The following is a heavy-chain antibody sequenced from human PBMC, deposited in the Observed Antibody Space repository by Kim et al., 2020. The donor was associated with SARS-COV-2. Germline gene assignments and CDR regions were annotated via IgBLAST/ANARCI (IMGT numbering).Heavy chain of an antibody. CDR2: ISGSSGGT. V-gene: IGHV3-23*01. D-gene: IGHD1-26*01. J-gene: IGHJ4*02. CDR1: GFTFSSYA. CDR3: GKAGSGYVDF. Sequence: GGSLRLSCAASGFTFSSYAMSWVRQAPGKGLQWVSTISGSSGGTYYADSVKGRFTISRDNSKNTLYLQLNSLRAEDTAIYYCGKAGSGYVDFWGQGTLVT.